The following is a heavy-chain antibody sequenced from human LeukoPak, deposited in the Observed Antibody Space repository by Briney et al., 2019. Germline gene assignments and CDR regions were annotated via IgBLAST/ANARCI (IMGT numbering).Heavy chain of an antibody. CDR1: GFTFRTYE. V-gene: IGHV3-48*03. Sequence: PGGSLRLSCAASGFTFRTYEMNWVRQVPGKGLEWVSYISYSGSSIYYADSVKGRFTISRDNAKNSLYLQMNSLRAEDTAIYYCARDERLLSFLKWGQGTLVTVSS. CDR2: ISYSGSSI. CDR3: ARDERLLSFLK. J-gene: IGHJ4*02. D-gene: IGHD3-3*01.